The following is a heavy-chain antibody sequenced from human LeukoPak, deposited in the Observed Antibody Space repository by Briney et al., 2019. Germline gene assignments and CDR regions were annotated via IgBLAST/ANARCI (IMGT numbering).Heavy chain of an antibody. CDR1: GDSINTYY. CDR3: ARGGVDTAMVAPSTRRQLNNYYYYYMDV. CDR2: IYYRVTS. Sequence: PSETLSLTCTVSGDSINTYYWSWLRQPPGKGLEWIGYIYYRVTSDYNPSLKSRVTMSVDMSTSQISLKLSSVTAADTAVYYCARGGVDTAMVAPSTRRQLNNYYYYYMDVWGKGTTVTVSS. D-gene: IGHD5-18*01. V-gene: IGHV4-59*01. J-gene: IGHJ6*03.